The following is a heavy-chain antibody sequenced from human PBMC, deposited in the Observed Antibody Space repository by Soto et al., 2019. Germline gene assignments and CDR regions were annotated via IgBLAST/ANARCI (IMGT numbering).Heavy chain of an antibody. CDR2: ISSSSSTI. V-gene: IGHV3-48*02. CDR3: ARVGFFPVGVRGVIPFDY. D-gene: IGHD3-10*01. J-gene: IGHJ4*02. Sequence: EVQLVESGGGLVQPGGSLRLSCAASGFTFSSYSMNWVRQAPGKGLEWVSYISSSSSTIYYADSVKGRFTISRDNAKNSLYLQMNSLGDEDTAVYYCARVGFFPVGVRGVIPFDYWGQGTLVTVSS. CDR1: GFTFSSYS.